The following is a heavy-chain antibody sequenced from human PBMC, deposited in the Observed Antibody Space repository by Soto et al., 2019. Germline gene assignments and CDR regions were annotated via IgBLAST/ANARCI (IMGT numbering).Heavy chain of an antibody. CDR2: ISGSGGST. Sequence: GGSLRLSCAASGFTFSSYAMSWVRQAPGKGLEWVSAISGSGGSTYYADSVKGRFTISRDNSKNTLYLQMNSLRAEDTAVYYCGDLVSSTVTTIYYYGMDVWGQGTTVTVSS. V-gene: IGHV3-23*01. CDR3: GDLVSSTVTTIYYYGMDV. CDR1: GFTFSSYA. J-gene: IGHJ6*02. D-gene: IGHD4-4*01.